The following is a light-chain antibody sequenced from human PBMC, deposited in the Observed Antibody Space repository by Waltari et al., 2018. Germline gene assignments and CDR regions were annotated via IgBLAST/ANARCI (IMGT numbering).Light chain of an antibody. V-gene: IGLV2-8*01. CDR2: DVT. Sequence: QSALTQPPSASGSTGQSVTISCTRTTRDVGCHNYVFWSQHHPGNVPTLMIYDVTKRPSGVPDLFSGSKSGSTASLTDSGLQAEDEADYYCSSYAGRNQFVFGTGTKVTFL. CDR1: TRDVGCHNY. J-gene: IGLJ1*01. CDR3: SSYAGRNQFV.